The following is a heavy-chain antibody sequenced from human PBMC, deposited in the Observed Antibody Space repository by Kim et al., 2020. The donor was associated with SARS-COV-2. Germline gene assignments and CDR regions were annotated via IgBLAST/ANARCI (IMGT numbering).Heavy chain of an antibody. CDR1: GFTFSSYG. CDR2: ISYDGSNK. D-gene: IGHD5-18*01. CDR3: AKDDRGIRYSYGPDLDY. Sequence: GGSLRLSCAASGFTFSSYGMHWVRQAPGKGLEWVAVISYDGSNKYYADSVKGRFTISRDNSKNTLYLQMNSLRAEDTAVYYCAKDDRGIRYSYGPDLDYWGQGTLVTVSS. J-gene: IGHJ4*02. V-gene: IGHV3-30*18.